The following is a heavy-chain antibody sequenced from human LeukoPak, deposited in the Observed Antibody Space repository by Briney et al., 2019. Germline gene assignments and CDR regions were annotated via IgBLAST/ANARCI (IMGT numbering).Heavy chain of an antibody. Sequence: PSETLSLTCTVSGDSISSGDYYWSWIRQPAGKGLEWIGYIYYSGSTNYNPSLKSRLTISVDTSKNQFSLKLSSVTAADTAVYYCARDPAAYCSSSTCYVGGWFDPWGQGTLVTVSS. J-gene: IGHJ5*02. CDR2: IYYSGST. CDR1: GDSISSGDYY. D-gene: IGHD2-2*01. CDR3: ARDPAAYCSSSTCYVGGWFDP. V-gene: IGHV4-61*10.